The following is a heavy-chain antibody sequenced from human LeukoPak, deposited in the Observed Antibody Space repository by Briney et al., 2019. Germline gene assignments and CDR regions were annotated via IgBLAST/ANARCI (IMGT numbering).Heavy chain of an antibody. Sequence: PSETLSLTCAVYGGSFSGYYWSWIRQPPGKGLEWIGEINHSGSTNYNPSLKSRVTISVDTSKNQFPLKLSSVTAADTAVYYCARRAARRWFDPWGQGTLVTVSS. CDR2: INHSGST. J-gene: IGHJ5*02. CDR1: GGSFSGYY. D-gene: IGHD6-6*01. CDR3: ARRAARRWFDP. V-gene: IGHV4-34*01.